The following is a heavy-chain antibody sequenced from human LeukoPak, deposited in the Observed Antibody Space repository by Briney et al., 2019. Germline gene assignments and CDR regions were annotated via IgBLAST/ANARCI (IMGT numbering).Heavy chain of an antibody. D-gene: IGHD5-18*01. CDR2: INHSGST. CDR3: AASDTTGLKLWNR. CDR1: GGSFSGYY. Sequence: SETLSLTCAVSGGSFSGYYWSWIRQPPGKGLEWIGEINHSGSTNYNPSLKSRVTISVDTSKNQFSLKLSSVTAADTAVYYCAASDTTGLKLWNRWGAGTLVTVSS. V-gene: IGHV4-34*01. J-gene: IGHJ4*02.